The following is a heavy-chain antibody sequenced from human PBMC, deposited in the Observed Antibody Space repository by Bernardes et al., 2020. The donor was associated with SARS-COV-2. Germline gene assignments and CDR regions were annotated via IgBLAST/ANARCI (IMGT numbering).Heavy chain of an antibody. CDR1: GFTFTEYF. CDR2: INPSSGDT. J-gene: IGHJ4*02. Sequence: ASVKVSCKASGFTFTEYFMHWVRQTPGQGLEWMGWINPSSGDTRYAQNFEGRVTMTRDTSISTVYMELSRLRSDDTAVFFCASVTYSSGSDFDYWGQGTLVIVSS. D-gene: IGHD6-19*01. CDR3: ASVTYSSGSDFDY. V-gene: IGHV1-2*02.